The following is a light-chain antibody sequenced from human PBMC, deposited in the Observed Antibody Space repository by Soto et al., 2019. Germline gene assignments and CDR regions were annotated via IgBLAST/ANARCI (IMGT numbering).Light chain of an antibody. V-gene: IGKV3-11*01. J-gene: IGKJ5*01. CDR2: DAS. Sequence: PGERATLSCRASQSVSSSYLAWYQQKPGQAPRLLIYDASNRATGIPARFSGSGSGTDFTLTISSLEPEDFAVYHCQQRSSWPSFGQGTRLEIK. CDR1: QSVSSSY. CDR3: QQRSSWPS.